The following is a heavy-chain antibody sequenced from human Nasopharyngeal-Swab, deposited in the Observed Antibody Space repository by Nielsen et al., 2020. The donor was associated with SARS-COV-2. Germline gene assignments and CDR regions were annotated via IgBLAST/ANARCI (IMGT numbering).Heavy chain of an antibody. D-gene: IGHD6-19*01. CDR2: TYYRSMWKT. V-gene: IGHV6-1*01. CDR3: ARIAVALPPV. J-gene: IGHJ4*02. Sequence: SQTLSLTCAISGDSVSSNYAAWSWIRQSPSRGLEWLGRTYYRSMWKTDYAPSVEGRVTISPDPSKNQFSLQLNSLTPEDTAVYYCARIAVALPPVWGPGTLVTVSS. CDR1: GDSVSSNYAA.